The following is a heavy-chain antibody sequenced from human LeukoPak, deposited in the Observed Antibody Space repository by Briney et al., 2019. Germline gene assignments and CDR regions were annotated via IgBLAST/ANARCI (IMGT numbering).Heavy chain of an antibody. CDR2: INQGGTT. Sequence: SETLSLTCAVYGGPFSGYYWTWIRQPPGKGLEWIGEINQGGTTNYNPSLRSRVTILIDTSRNQFSLRLSSVTAADTAVYYCARGRLFSGYRGNVGHEDFDYWGQGSLVTVSS. V-gene: IGHV4-34*01. D-gene: IGHD5-12*01. CDR1: GGPFSGYY. J-gene: IGHJ4*02. CDR3: ARGRLFSGYRGNVGHEDFDY.